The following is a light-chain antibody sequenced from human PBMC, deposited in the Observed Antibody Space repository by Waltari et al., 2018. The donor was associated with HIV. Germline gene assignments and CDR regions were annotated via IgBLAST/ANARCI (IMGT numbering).Light chain of an antibody. Sequence: QSALTQPPSVSGAPGQRVTISCTGSSSNIGAGYDVHWYQQLPGTAPKLLIYGNTNRPSGVPDLFSGSKSGTSASLAITGLQTEDEGTYYCQSYDNSLSGHWGFGGGTKLTVL. J-gene: IGLJ3*02. CDR1: SSNIGAGYD. CDR2: GNT. V-gene: IGLV1-40*01. CDR3: QSYDNSLSGHWG.